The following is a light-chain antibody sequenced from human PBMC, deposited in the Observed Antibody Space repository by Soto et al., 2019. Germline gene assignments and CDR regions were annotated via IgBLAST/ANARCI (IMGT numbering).Light chain of an antibody. CDR3: SAYTARSTLV. CDR2: EVR. Sequence: QSALTQPASVSGSAGQSITISCSGTMRDVVAYNLVSWYQQHPGTAPKLIIYEVRNRTSGISSRFSGSMSGNTASLTISGLQTEEEGDYDCSAYTARSTLVFGGGTKLTVL. V-gene: IGLV2-14*01. CDR1: MRDVVAYNL. J-gene: IGLJ3*02.